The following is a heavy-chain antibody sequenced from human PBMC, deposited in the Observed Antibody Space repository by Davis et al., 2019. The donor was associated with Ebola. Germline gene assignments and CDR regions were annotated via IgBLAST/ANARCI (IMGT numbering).Heavy chain of an antibody. CDR3: ARVYGDYTNYFDS. CDR1: GGSVSNFTYY. J-gene: IGHJ4*02. V-gene: IGHV4-61*01. D-gene: IGHD4-17*01. Sequence: SETLSLTCTVSGGSVSNFTYYWSWIRQPPGKGLEWIGYIHYTGPTNYNPSLKSRLTISIDTSKNQFTLKMTSVTAADTAVYYCARVYGDYTNYFDSWGQGTLVTVSS. CDR2: IHYTGPT.